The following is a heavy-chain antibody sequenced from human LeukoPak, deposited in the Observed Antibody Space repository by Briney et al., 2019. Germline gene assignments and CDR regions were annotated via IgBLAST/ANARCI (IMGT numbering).Heavy chain of an antibody. Sequence: EASVKVSCKVSGYTLTELSMHWVRQAPGKGLEWMGGFDPEDGETIYAQKFQGRVTMTEDTSTDTAYMELSSLRSEDTAVYYCATEAAGIAAAGTFYWGQGTLVTVSS. V-gene: IGHV1-24*01. CDR1: GYTLTELS. CDR2: FDPEDGET. CDR3: ATEAAGIAAAGTFY. J-gene: IGHJ4*02. D-gene: IGHD6-13*01.